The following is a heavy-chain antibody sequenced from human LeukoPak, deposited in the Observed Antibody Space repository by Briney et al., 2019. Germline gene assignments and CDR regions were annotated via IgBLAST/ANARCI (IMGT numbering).Heavy chain of an antibody. CDR2: IYYSGST. Sequence: SETLSLTCTVSGGSISSYYWSWIRQPPGKGLEWIGYIYYSGSTNYNPSLKSRVTISVDTCKNQFSLKLSSVTAADTAVYYCARAPYSSSWYWFDPWGQGTLVTVSS. D-gene: IGHD6-13*01. CDR1: GGSISSYY. V-gene: IGHV4-59*01. J-gene: IGHJ5*02. CDR3: ARAPYSSSWYWFDP.